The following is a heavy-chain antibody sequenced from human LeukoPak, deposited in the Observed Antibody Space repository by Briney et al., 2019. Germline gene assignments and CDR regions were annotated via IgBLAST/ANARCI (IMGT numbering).Heavy chain of an antibody. V-gene: IGHV3-23*01. J-gene: IGHJ4*02. CDR3: ARSGFSSSWDPMGFDY. D-gene: IGHD6-13*01. Sequence: GGSLRLSCAASGFTFSSYAMSWVRQAPGKGPEWVSAISGSGGSTYYADSVKGRFTISRDNSKNTLYLQMNSLRAEDTAVYYCARSGFSSSWDPMGFDYWAREPWSPSPQ. CDR2: ISGSGGST. CDR1: GFTFSSYA.